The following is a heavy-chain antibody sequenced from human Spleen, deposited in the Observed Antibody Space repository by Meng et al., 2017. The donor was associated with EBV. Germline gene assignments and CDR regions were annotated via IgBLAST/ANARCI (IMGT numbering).Heavy chain of an antibody. V-gene: IGHV1-18*01. CDR2: ITVYSGDT. CDR1: GGSFSSYS. Sequence: QLRLVQSGAEVKKPGSSMKVSCKASGGSFSSYSFSWVRQAPGQGLEWMGWITVYSGDTNYAQNFQDRVTMTTDTSTNTAYLELRSLRSDDTAVYYCARDYGSFTDSWGQGTLVTVSS. CDR3: ARDYGSFTDS. J-gene: IGHJ4*02. D-gene: IGHD3-10*01.